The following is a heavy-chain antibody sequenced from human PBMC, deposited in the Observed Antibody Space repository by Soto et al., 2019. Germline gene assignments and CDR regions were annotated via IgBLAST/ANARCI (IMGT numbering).Heavy chain of an antibody. V-gene: IGHV4-59*01. Sequence: SETLSLTCTVSGGSISSYYWSWIRQPPGKGLEWIGYIYYSGSTNYNPSLKSRVTISVDTSKNQFSLKLSSVTAADTAVYYCGSALASGTLDYCGQRTLVTVSS. J-gene: IGHJ4*02. CDR2: IYYSGST. CDR1: GGSISSYY. D-gene: IGHD2-2*01. CDR3: GSALASGTLDY.